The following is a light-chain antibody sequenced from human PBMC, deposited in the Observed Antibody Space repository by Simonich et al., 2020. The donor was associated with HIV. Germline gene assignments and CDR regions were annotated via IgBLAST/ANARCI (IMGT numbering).Light chain of an antibody. V-gene: IGKV2-28*01. CDR3: MQALQTPRT. J-gene: IGKJ1*01. CDR2: LGS. Sequence: DIVMTQSPLSLPVTPGETASIPCRSSQSLLHSNGYNYLDWYLQKPGQSQPVLIYLGSNRASGVPDRFRGSGSGTDFTLKISRVEAEDVGVYYCMQALQTPRTFGQGTKVEIK. CDR1: QSLLHSNGYNY.